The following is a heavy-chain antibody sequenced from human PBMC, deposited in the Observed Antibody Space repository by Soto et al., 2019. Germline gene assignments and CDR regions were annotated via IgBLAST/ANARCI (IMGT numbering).Heavy chain of an antibody. CDR1: GYTFTGYY. V-gene: IGHV1-2*04. D-gene: IGHD2-2*02. Sequence: QVQLVQSGAEVKKPGASVKVSCKASGYTFTGYYMHWVRQAPGQGLEWMGWINPNSGGTNYAQKFQGWVTMTRDTSISTAYMELSRLRSDDTAVYYCARGAPIANPYYCGMDVWGQGTTVTVSS. J-gene: IGHJ6*02. CDR3: ARGAPIANPYYCGMDV. CDR2: INPNSGGT.